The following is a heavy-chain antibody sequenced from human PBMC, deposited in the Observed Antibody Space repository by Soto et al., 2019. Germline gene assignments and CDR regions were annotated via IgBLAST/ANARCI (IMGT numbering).Heavy chain of an antibody. D-gene: IGHD3-22*01. CDR1: GGSISSYY. CDR2: IYYSGST. Sequence: SETLSLTCTVSGGSISSYYWSWIRQPPGKGLEWIGYIYYSGSTNYNPSLKSRVTISIDTSKNQFSLKLSSVTAADTAVYYCARMNYYDTSGYPFDYWGQGMMVPVSS. J-gene: IGHJ4*02. CDR3: ARMNYYDTSGYPFDY. V-gene: IGHV4-59*01.